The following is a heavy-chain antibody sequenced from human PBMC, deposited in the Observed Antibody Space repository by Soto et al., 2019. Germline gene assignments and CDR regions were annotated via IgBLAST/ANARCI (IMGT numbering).Heavy chain of an antibody. Sequence: SETLSLTCTVSGGSVSSGSYYWSWIRQPPGKGLEWIGYIYYSGNTNYNPSLKSRVTISVDTSKNQFSLKLSSVTAADTAVYYCARDRSGYAIRGHDAFDIWGQGTMVTVSS. V-gene: IGHV4-61*01. D-gene: IGHD5-12*01. CDR2: IYYSGNT. J-gene: IGHJ3*02. CDR3: ARDRSGYAIRGHDAFDI. CDR1: GGSVSSGSYY.